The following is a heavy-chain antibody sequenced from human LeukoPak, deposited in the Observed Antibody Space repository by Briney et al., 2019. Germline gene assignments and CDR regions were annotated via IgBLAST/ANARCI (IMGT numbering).Heavy chain of an antibody. J-gene: IGHJ4*02. CDR3: ARQYNWNYVLDY. V-gene: IGHV4-30-4*08. CDR2: IYYSGST. Sequence: SQTLSLTCTVSGGSISSGDYYWSWIRQPPGKGLEWIGYIYYSGSTYYNPSLKSRVTISVDTSKNQFSLKLSSVTAADTAVYYCARQYNWNYVLDYWGQGTLVTVSS. D-gene: IGHD1-7*01. CDR1: GGSISSGDYY.